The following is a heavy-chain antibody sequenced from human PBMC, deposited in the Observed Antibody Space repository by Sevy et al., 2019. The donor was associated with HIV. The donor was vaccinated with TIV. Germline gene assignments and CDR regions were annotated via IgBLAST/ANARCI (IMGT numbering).Heavy chain of an antibody. V-gene: IGHV3-64D*06. J-gene: IGHJ3*02. CDR2: ISSNGGST. Sequence: GGSLSLSCSASGFTFSSYAMHWVRQAPGKGLEYVSAISSNGGSTYYADSVKGRFTISRDNSKNTLYLQMSSLRAEDTAVYYCVKAYYYDSSGLPDAFDIWGQGTMVTVS. CDR3: VKAYYYDSSGLPDAFDI. D-gene: IGHD3-22*01. CDR1: GFTFSSYA.